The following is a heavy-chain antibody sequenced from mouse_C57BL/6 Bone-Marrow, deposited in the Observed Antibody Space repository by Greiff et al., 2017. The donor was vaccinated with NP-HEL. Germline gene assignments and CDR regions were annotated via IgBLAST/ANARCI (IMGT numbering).Heavy chain of an antibody. V-gene: IGHV1-80*01. J-gene: IGHJ4*01. CDR3: ARSGIYYYGSSFYYAMDY. CDR1: GYAFSSYW. CDR2: IYPGDGDT. D-gene: IGHD1-1*01. Sequence: VKLMESGAELVKPGASVKISCKASGYAFSSYWMNWVKQRPGKGLEWIGQIYPGDGDTNYNGKFKGKATLTADKSSSTAYMQLSSLTSEDSAVYFCARSGIYYYGSSFYYAMDYWGQGTSVTVSS.